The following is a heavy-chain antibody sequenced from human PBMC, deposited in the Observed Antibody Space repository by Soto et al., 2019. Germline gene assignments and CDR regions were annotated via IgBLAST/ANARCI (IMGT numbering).Heavy chain of an antibody. Sequence: EVQLLESGGGLVQPGGSLRLSCAASGFTFSSYAMSWVRQAPGKGLEWVSAISGSGGSTYYADSVKGRFTISRDNSKNTLYRQMNSLRAEDTAVYYCAKGEITIFGVVIPLPYFHYWGQGTRVTVSA. J-gene: IGHJ4*02. D-gene: IGHD3-3*01. CDR2: ISGSGGST. CDR3: AKGEITIFGVVIPLPYFHY. CDR1: GFTFSSYA. V-gene: IGHV3-23*01.